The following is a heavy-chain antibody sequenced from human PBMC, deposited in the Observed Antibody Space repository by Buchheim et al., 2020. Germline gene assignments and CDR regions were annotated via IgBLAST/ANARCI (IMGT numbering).Heavy chain of an antibody. CDR2: IIGSGATK. D-gene: IGHD1-26*01. CDR1: GFTFNSYG. J-gene: IGHJ6*02. CDR3: AKGAVSGSSSYHGMDV. V-gene: IGHV3-23*01. Sequence: EVQLLESGGGLVQAGGSLRLSCSASGFTFNSYGMNWVRQAPGKGLEWVSVIIGSGATKYYTDSVKGRFTISRDNSKNTLYLHMNSLRAEDTAIYYCAKGAVSGSSSYHGMDVWGQGTT.